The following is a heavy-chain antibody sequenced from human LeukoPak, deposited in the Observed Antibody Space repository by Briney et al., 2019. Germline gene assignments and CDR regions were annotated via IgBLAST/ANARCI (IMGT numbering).Heavy chain of an antibody. CDR3: ASSYYYLGVWFDP. CDR1: GGTLSSYA. D-gene: IGHD3-22*01. CDR2: IIPIFGIA. J-gene: IGHJ5*02. Sequence: SVKVSCKASGGTLSSYAISWVRQAPGQGREWMGRIIPIFGIANYAQKFQGRVTITTDESTSTAYMELSSLRSEDTAVYYCASSYYYLGVWFDPWGQGTLVTVSS. V-gene: IGHV1-69*05.